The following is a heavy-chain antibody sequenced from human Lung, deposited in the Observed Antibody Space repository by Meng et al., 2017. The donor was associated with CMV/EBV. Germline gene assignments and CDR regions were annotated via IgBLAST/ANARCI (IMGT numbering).Heavy chain of an antibody. CDR2: ISGGGDRT. D-gene: IGHD1-26*01. J-gene: IGHJ4*02. Sequence: GESLKISCAASGFPFSSYAMSWVRQAPGKGLEWVSAISGGGDRTSNADSVRGRFTISRDESKNTVYLQMSSLRAEDTAVYYCAKGPLRSGRYPSYFDYWGQGALVTRLL. CDR3: AKGPLRSGRYPSYFDY. CDR1: GFPFSSYA. V-gene: IGHV3-23*01.